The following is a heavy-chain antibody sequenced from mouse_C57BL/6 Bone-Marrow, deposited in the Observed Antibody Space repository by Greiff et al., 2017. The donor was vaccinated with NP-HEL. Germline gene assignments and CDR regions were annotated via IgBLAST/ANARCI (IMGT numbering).Heavy chain of an antibody. CDR1: GFTFSSYA. Sequence: DVHLVESGGGLVKPGGSLKLSCAASGFTFSSYAMSWVRQTPEKRLEWVATISDGGSYTYYPDNVKGRFTISRDNAKNNLYLQMSHLKSEDTAMYYCARDGGYYRECYAMDYWGQGTSVTVSS. J-gene: IGHJ4*01. CDR3: ARDGGYYRECYAMDY. V-gene: IGHV5-4*01. D-gene: IGHD2-3*01. CDR2: ISDGGSYT.